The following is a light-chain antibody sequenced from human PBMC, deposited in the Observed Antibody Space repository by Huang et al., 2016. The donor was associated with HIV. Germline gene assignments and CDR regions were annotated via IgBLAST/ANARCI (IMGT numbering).Light chain of an antibody. CDR1: QTLLYRSNNKNY. Sequence: DIVMTQSPDSMAVSLGERATIHCKSSQTLLYRSNNKNYLAWYQHRPGHSPKLLIYWASTRDSGVPDRFIGSGSGTDVTLTISSLQAEDVAVYYCQQYFASPTFGGGTKVEIK. CDR2: WAS. V-gene: IGKV4-1*01. J-gene: IGKJ4*01. CDR3: QQYFASPT.